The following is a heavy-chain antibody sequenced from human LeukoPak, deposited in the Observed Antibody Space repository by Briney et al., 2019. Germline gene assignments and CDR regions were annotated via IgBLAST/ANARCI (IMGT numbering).Heavy chain of an antibody. J-gene: IGHJ4*02. CDR2: ISYDGSNK. Sequence: GGSLRLSCAASGCTFSSYGMHWVRQAPGKGLEWVAVISYDGSNKYYADSVKGRFTISRDNSKNTLYLQMNSLRAEDTAVYYCARVGGGSGPYYFDYWGQGTLVTVSS. CDR3: ARVGGGSGPYYFDY. D-gene: IGHD3-10*01. CDR1: GCTFSSYG. V-gene: IGHV3-30*03.